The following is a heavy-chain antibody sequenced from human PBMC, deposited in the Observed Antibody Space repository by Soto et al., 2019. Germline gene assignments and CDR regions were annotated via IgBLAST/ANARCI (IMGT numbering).Heavy chain of an antibody. CDR3: ARGAAAALQYYYYYGRDV. CDR1: GGTFSSYA. D-gene: IGHD6-13*01. V-gene: IGHV1-69*01. J-gene: IGHJ6*02. CDR2: IIPIFGTA. Sequence: QVQLVQSGAEVKKPGSSVKVSCKSSGGTFSSYAISWVRQAPGQGLEWMGGIIPIFGTANYAQKLQGRVTITADESTSTAYMERSSLRGADTAVYYCARGAAAALQYYYYYGRDVWGQGTTVTVSS.